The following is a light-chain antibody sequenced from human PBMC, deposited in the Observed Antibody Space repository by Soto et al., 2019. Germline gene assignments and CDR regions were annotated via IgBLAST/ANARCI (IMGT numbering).Light chain of an antibody. CDR2: KAS. J-gene: IGKJ1*01. Sequence: DIQMTQSPSTLSASVGDRVTITCRASQSISSWLAWYQQKPGKAPKLLIYKASSLESGVPSRFSGSGSGTDFTLTISSLEPEDFAVYYCQQRSNWPPTWTFGQGTKVDIK. CDR1: QSISSW. CDR3: QQRSNWPPTWT. V-gene: IGKV1-5*03.